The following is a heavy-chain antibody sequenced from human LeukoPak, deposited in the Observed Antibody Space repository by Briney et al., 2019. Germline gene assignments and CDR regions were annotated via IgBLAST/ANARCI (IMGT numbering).Heavy chain of an antibody. Sequence: PSETLSLTCAVYGGSFSGYYWSWIRQPPGKGLEWIGEINHSGSTNYNPSLKSRVTMSVDTSKNQFSLKLSSVTAADTAVYYCARHQLERRNSGFDYWGRGTLVTVSS. CDR1: GGSFSGYY. CDR3: ARHQLERRNSGFDY. V-gene: IGHV4-34*01. D-gene: IGHD1-1*01. CDR2: INHSGST. J-gene: IGHJ4*02.